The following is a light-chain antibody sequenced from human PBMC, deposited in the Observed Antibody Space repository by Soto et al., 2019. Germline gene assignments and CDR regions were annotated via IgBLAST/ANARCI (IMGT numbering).Light chain of an antibody. CDR3: AAWDDSLNGVV. V-gene: IGLV1-44*01. Sequence: QPVLTQPPSASGTPGQRVTISCSGSSSNIGSKTVEWYQQLPGTAPKLLINSNNQRPSGVPDRFSGSKSGTSASLAISGLQSEDEADYYCAAWDDSLNGVVFGGGTQLTVL. CDR2: SNN. CDR1: SSNIGSKT. J-gene: IGLJ2*01.